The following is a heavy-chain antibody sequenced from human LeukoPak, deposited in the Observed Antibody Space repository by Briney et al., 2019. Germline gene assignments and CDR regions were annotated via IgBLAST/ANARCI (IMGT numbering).Heavy chain of an antibody. CDR1: GYTFTGYY. CDR3: ARVGYDILTGYDTLDY. D-gene: IGHD3-9*01. CDR2: INPNSGGT. J-gene: IGHJ4*02. V-gene: IGHV1-2*02. Sequence: ASVKVSCKASGYTFTGYYIHWVRQAPGQGLEWMGWINPNSGGTNYAQKFQGRVTMTRDTSISTAYMELSRLRSDDTAVYYCARVGYDILTGYDTLDYWGQGTLVTVSS.